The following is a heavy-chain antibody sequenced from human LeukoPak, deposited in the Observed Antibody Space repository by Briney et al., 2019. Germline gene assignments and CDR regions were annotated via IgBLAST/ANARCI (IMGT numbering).Heavy chain of an antibody. D-gene: IGHD3-22*01. Sequence: ASVKVSCKSSGYTFTGYYMHWVRQAPGQGLEWMGWINPNSGGTNYAQKFQGRVTMTRDTSISTAYMELSRLRSDDTAVYYCAREVIVATNTYYYDSSYNHDYWGQGTLVTVSS. CDR2: INPNSGGT. J-gene: IGHJ4*02. CDR1: GYTFTGYY. V-gene: IGHV1-2*02. CDR3: AREVIVATNTYYYDSSYNHDY.